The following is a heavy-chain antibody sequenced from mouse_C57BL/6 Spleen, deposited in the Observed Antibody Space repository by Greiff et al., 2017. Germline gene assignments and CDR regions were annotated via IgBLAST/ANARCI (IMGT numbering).Heavy chain of an antibody. CDR2: ISDGGSYT. V-gene: IGHV5-4*03. Sequence: EVKLVESGGGLVKPGGSLKLSCAASGFTFSSYAMSWVRQTPEKRLEWVATISDGGSYTYYPDNVKGRFTISRDNAKNNLYLQMSHLESEDTALYSCARDAWFSYWGQGTLVTVSA. CDR1: GFTFSSYA. J-gene: IGHJ3*01. CDR3: ARDAWFSY.